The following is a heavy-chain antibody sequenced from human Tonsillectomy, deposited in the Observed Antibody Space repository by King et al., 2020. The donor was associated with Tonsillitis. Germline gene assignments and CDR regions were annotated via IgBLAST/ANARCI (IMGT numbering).Heavy chain of an antibody. J-gene: IGHJ3*02. CDR2: IYPGDSET. V-gene: IGHV5-51*01. D-gene: IGHD3-22*01. CDR1: GYSFTSYW. CDR3: ARRHDSSGYPAHDAFDI. Sequence: QLVQSGAEVKKPGESLKMSCKGSGYSFTSYWIGWVRQMPGKGLEWMGIIYPGDSETRYSPSFQGQVTISADKSISTAYLQWSSLKASDTAMYYCARRHDSSGYPAHDAFDIWGQGTMVTVSS.